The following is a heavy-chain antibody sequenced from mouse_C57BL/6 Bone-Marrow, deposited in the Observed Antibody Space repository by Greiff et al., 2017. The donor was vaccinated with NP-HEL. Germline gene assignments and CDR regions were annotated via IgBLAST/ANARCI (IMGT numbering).Heavy chain of an antibody. Sequence: QVQLQQSGPELVKPGASVKISCKASGYAFSSSWMNWVKQRPGKGLEWIGRIYPGDGDTNYNGKFKGKATLTADKSSSTAYMHLSSLTSEDSAVYFCARKSGRGGWYFDVWGTGTTVTVSS. J-gene: IGHJ1*03. CDR3: ARKSGRGGWYFDV. D-gene: IGHD4-1*01. V-gene: IGHV1-82*01. CDR2: IYPGDGDT. CDR1: GYAFSSSW.